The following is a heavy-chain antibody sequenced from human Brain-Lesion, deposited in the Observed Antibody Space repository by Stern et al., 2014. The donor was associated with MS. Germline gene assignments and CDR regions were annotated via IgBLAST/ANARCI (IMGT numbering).Heavy chain of an antibody. CDR2: IFNSATP. D-gene: IGHD2-2*01. CDR3: ARGRVVPGFQYYATDV. CDR1: GGSISSGGYY. J-gene: IGHJ6*02. Sequence: QVQLVQSGPGLVKPSQTLSLSCTVSGGSISSGGYYWSWIRQPAGKGLEWIGRIFNSATPSYTPPPKSRVPLPIAPSKNQCSLRLNPMTAADTAVYYCARGRVVPGFQYYATDVWGQGTTVIVSS. V-gene: IGHV4-61*02.